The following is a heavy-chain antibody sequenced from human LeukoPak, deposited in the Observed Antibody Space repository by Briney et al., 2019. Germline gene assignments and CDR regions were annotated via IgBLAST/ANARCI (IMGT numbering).Heavy chain of an antibody. CDR3: ATLGSGSYPIANDY. Sequence: ASVKVSCKVSGYTLTELSMHWVRQAPGKGLEWMGGFDPEDGETIYAQKFQGRVTMTEDTSTDTAYMELSSLRSEDTAVYYCATLGSGSYPIANDYWGQGTLVTVSS. V-gene: IGHV1-24*01. CDR1: GYTLTELS. CDR2: FDPEDGET. D-gene: IGHD1-26*01. J-gene: IGHJ4*02.